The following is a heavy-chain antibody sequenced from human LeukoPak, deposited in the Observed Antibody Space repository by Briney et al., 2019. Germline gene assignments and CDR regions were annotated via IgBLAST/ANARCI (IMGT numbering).Heavy chain of an antibody. CDR2: INPNSGGT. D-gene: IGHD2/OR15-2a*01. J-gene: IGHJ5*02. Sequence: ASVKVSCKASGYTFTRSYMHWLRQAPGQGLDWMGWINPNSGGTNYAQKFQGRVTMTRDTSISTAYMELSRLTSDDTAVYYCSSTYSIVPSWGQGTLVTVSS. CDR1: GYTFTRSY. CDR3: SSTYSIVPS. V-gene: IGHV1-2*02.